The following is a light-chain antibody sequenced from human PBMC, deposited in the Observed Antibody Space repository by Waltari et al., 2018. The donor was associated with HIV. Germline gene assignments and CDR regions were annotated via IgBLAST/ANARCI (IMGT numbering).Light chain of an antibody. V-gene: IGLV2-14*01. J-gene: IGLJ2*01. CDR1: SSDVGGYNY. Sequence: QSALTQPASVSGSPGQSITISCTGTSSDVGGYNYVSWYQQHPGNAPKLMIYEVSNRPSGVSNRFSGSKSGNTASLTISGLQAEDEADYYCSSYTRSSTHVVFGGGTKLTVL. CDR2: EVS. CDR3: SSYTRSSTHVV.